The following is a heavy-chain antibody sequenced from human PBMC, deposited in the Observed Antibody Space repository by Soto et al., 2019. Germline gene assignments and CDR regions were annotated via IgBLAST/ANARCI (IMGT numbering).Heavy chain of an antibody. CDR1: GFSFSDYY. J-gene: IGHJ4*02. Sequence: QVQLVESGGGLVKPGGSVRLSCTASGFSFSDYYMSWIRQAPGKGLEWLSYISSGVRSIKYADSVKGRFTISRDNDKNSLYLQIYSLRAEDTDVYYCARDVGPGSTDYCGQGTLVTVCS. CDR3: ARDVGPGSTDY. CDR2: ISSGVRSI. V-gene: IGHV3-11*01.